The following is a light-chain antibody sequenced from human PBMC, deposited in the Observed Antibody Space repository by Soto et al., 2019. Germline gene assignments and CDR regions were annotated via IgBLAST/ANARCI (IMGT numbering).Light chain of an antibody. J-gene: IGLJ1*01. Sequence: QSVLTQPASVSGSPGQSITISCTGTSSDVGGYNYVSWYQQHPGKAPKLMIYEVSNRPSGVSNCFSGSKSGNTASLTISGLQAEDEADYYCSSYTRSSTPYVFGTGTKLTVL. CDR3: SSYTRSSTPYV. CDR1: SSDVGGYNY. V-gene: IGLV2-14*01. CDR2: EVS.